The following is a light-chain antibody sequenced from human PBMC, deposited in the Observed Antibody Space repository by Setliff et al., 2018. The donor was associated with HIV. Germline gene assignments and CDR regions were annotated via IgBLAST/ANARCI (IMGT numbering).Light chain of an antibody. Sequence: SALTQPPSVSGSPGQSIIISCTGTTSDIGSYNRVSWYQQRPGTAPKLIIYEVNKRPSGVSNRFSGSKSGTTASLAISGLQADDEADYYCCSYAGSNIFVVFGTGTRSPS. CDR1: TSDIGSYNR. CDR3: CSYAGSNIFVV. J-gene: IGLJ1*01. CDR2: EVN. V-gene: IGLV2-23*02.